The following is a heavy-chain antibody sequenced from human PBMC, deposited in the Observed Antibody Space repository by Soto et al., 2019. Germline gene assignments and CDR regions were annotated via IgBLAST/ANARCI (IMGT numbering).Heavy chain of an antibody. V-gene: IGHV4-4*07. Sequence: SETLSLTCTVSGGSISNYFCNWIRQPAGKGLEWIGRIDNSGSTNYNPSLKSRITMSADTSRNQFSLKLNSVTAADTAVYYCARGGQDFWSGPFDYWGQGALLTLSS. CDR1: GGSISNYF. CDR2: IDNSGST. CDR3: ARGGQDFWSGPFDY. D-gene: IGHD3-3*01. J-gene: IGHJ4*02.